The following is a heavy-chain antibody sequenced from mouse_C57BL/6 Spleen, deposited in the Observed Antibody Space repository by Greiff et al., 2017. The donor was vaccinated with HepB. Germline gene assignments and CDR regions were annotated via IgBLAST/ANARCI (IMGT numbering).Heavy chain of an antibody. CDR2: ISSGGSYT. D-gene: IGHD5-5*01. CDR1: GFTFSSYG. CDR3: TRHGGLPDY. V-gene: IGHV5-6*01. Sequence: EVKLMESGGDLVKPGGSLKLSCAASGFTFSSYGMSWVRQTPDKRLEWVATISSGGSYTYYPDSVKGRFTISRDTSKNTLYLQMSSLKSEDTAMYYCTRHGGLPDYWGQGTTLTVSS. J-gene: IGHJ2*01.